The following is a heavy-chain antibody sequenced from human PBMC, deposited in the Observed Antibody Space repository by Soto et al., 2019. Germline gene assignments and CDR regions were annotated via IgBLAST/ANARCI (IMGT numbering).Heavy chain of an antibody. D-gene: IGHD1-1*01. V-gene: IGHV4-59*01. CDR3: ARVWNYYYYMDV. CDR1: GGSISSYY. Sequence: SETLSLTCTVSGGSISSYYWSWIRQPPGKGLEWIGDIYYSGSTNYNPSLKSRVTISVDTSKNQFSLKLSSVTAADTAVYYCARVWNYYYYMDVWGKGTTVTVSS. CDR2: IYYSGST. J-gene: IGHJ6*03.